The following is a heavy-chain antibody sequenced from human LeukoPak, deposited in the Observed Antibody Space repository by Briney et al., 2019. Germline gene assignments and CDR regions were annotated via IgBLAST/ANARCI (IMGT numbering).Heavy chain of an antibody. CDR1: GYTFTSYY. CDR2: INPSGGST. V-gene: IGHV1-46*01. CDR3: ASGEHNLNYGVALYFEY. J-gene: IGHJ4*02. D-gene: IGHD1-7*01. Sequence: GASVKVSCKASGYTFTSYYMHWVRQAPGQGLEWMGIINPSGGSTSYAQKFQGRVTMTRDTSTSTAYMDLSSLRSEDTAVYYCASGEHNLNYGVALYFEYWGQGTLVTVSS.